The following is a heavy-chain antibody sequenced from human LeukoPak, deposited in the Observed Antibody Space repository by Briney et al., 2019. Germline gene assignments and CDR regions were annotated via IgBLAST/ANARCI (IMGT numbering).Heavy chain of an antibody. CDR3: AREGLNNIVIVPAASYPLDY. CDR2: INPNSGGT. D-gene: IGHD2-2*01. CDR1: GYTFTGYY. V-gene: IGHV1-2*02. J-gene: IGHJ4*02. Sequence: ASVKVSCKASGYTFTGYYMHWVRQAPGQGLEWMGWINPNSGGTNYAQKFQGRVTMTRDTSISTAYMELSRLRSDDTAVYYCAREGLNNIVIVPAASYPLDYWGQGTLVTVSS.